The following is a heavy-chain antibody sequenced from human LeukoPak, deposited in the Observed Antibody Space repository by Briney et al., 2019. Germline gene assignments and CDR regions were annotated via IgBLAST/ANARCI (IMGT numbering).Heavy chain of an antibody. J-gene: IGHJ4*02. CDR2: LSGSGGSA. D-gene: IGHD3-22*01. Sequence: GGSLRCSCAASGFTFSNYAMTWVRQAPGKGLEWVSALSGSGGSAYYADSVKGRFTISRDNSKNTLYLQMNILRAEDTAVYYCAKGRYESSGFNWAAWGQGTLVTVSS. CDR1: GFTFSNYA. V-gene: IGHV3-23*01. CDR3: AKGRYESSGFNWAA.